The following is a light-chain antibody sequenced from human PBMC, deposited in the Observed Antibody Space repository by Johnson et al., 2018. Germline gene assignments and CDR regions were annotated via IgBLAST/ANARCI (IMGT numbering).Light chain of an antibody. J-gene: IGLJ1*01. V-gene: IGLV1-51*02. CDR2: ENN. CDR3: GTWDSSLSAGNV. CDR1: SSNIGNNY. Sequence: QSVLTQPPSVSVAPGQKVTISCSGSSSNIGNNYVSWYQQLPGTAPKLLIYENNMRPSGIPDRFSGSKSGTSATLCITGLQTGDEADYYCGTWDSSLSAGNVFGTGTKVTVL.